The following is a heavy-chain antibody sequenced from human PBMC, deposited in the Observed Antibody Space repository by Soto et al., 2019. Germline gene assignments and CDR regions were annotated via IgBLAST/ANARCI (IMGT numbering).Heavy chain of an antibody. CDR2: ISGSGFNT. J-gene: IGHJ4*02. D-gene: IGHD6-6*01. V-gene: IGHV3-23*01. CDR1: GFTFNNYA. Sequence: GGSLRLSCAASGFTFNNYAMSWVRQAPGKGLEWVSAISGSGFNTYYAHSVKGRFTISRDNSKNILSLQLNSLRADDTAVYYCARGQAHQLVTFDYWGQGTLVTVSS. CDR3: ARGQAHQLVTFDY.